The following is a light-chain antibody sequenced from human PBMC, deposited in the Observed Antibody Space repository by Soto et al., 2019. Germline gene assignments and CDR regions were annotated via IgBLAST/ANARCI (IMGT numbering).Light chain of an antibody. Sequence: QSALTQPRSVSGSPGQSVTIFCTGTSSDVGGYNYVSWYQQHPGKVPKLMIYDVSKRPSGVPDRFSGSKSGNTASLIISGLQAEDEADFYCCSYAGSYTMFGGGTKLTVL. J-gene: IGLJ3*02. CDR3: CSYAGSYTM. CDR1: SSDVGGYNY. V-gene: IGLV2-11*01. CDR2: DVS.